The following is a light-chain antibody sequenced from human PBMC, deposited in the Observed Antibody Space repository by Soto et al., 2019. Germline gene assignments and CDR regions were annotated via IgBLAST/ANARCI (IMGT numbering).Light chain of an antibody. CDR2: GAS. Sequence: EIVMTQSPATLSVSPGERATLSCRASQSVGTYLAWYQQKPGQAPRLLIYGASTRADGISPRFSGGGSGTEFTLTISSLQSEDFAVYYCQLYNDWPRTFGKGTKVGIK. V-gene: IGKV3-15*01. CDR1: QSVGTY. J-gene: IGKJ1*01. CDR3: QLYNDWPRT.